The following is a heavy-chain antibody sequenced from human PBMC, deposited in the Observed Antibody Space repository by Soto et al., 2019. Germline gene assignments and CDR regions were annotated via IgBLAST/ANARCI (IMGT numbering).Heavy chain of an antibody. CDR3: ATSGGDVAQH. J-gene: IGHJ1*01. D-gene: IGHD6-25*01. CDR2: IIPILGIA. CDR1: GGTFSSYT. Sequence: QVQLVQSGAEVKKPGSSVKVSCKASGGTFSSYTISCVRQAPGQGLEWMGRIIPILGIANYAQKFQGRVTITSDKSTSTAYMELSSLSSEATAVYYCATSGGDVAQHWGQGTLVTVSS. V-gene: IGHV1-69*02.